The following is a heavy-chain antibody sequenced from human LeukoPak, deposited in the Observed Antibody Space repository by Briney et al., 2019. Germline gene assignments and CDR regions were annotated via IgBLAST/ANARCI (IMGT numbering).Heavy chain of an antibody. V-gene: IGHV1-69*05. J-gene: IGHJ6*02. CDR3: ASLTSGWELLNYYYYGMDV. CDR1: GGTFSSYA. D-gene: IGHD1-26*01. CDR2: IIPIFGTA. Sequence: SVKVSCKASGGTFSSYAISWVRQAPGQGLEWMGGIIPIFGTANYAQKFQGRVTITRDTSASTAYMELSSLRSEDTAVYYCASLTSGWELLNYYYYGMDVWGQGTTVTVSS.